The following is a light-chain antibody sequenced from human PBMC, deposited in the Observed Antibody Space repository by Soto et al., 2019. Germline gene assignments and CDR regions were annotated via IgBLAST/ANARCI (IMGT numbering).Light chain of an antibody. J-gene: IGKJ3*01. CDR1: QDISSC. CDR3: QQVYSYPYD. Sequence: DIQLTQSPSFLSASVGDRVTITCRASQDISSCLAWYQQKPGKAPELLIYATSTFQSGVPSRFSGSRSGTGFTLTISSPHPVDFATYFCQQVYSYPYDFGPGTKVDIK. V-gene: IGKV1-9*01. CDR2: ATS.